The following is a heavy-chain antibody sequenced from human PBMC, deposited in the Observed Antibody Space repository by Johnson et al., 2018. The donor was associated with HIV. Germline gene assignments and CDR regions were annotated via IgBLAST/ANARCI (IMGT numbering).Heavy chain of an antibody. D-gene: IGHD1-26*01. CDR3: ASTRSGTFPYSAAFDV. CDR1: GFTFSTFD. CDR2: IGTLSDT. Sequence: VQLVESGGGLVQPGGSLRLSCAASGFTFSTFDMHWVRQTTGRGLEWVSSIGTLSDTFYPDSVKGRFTISRDNAKNSLYLQINSLRAGDTAVYYCASTRSGTFPYSAAFDVWGQGTMVTVSS. V-gene: IGHV3-13*01. J-gene: IGHJ3*01.